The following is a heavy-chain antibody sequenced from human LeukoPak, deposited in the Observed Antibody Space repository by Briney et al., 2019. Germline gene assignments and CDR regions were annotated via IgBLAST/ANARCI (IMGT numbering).Heavy chain of an antibody. CDR2: IYYSGST. CDR1: GGSISSGDYY. V-gene: IGHV4-30-4*08. CDR3: AGKYSSGWYDFDY. Sequence: SQTLSLTCTVSGGSISSGDYYWSWIRQPPGTGLEWIGYIYYSGSTYYNPSLKSQVTISVDTSKNQFSLKLSSVTAADTAVYYCAGKYSSGWYDFDYWGQGTLVTVSS. D-gene: IGHD6-19*01. J-gene: IGHJ4*02.